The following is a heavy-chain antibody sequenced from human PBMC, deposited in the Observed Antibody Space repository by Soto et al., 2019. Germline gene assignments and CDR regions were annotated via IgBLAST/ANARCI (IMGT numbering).Heavy chain of an antibody. CDR1: GFPFSIYA. Sequence: GGSLRLSCSASGFPFSIYAMHWVRQAPGKGLEYVSSISSNGGSTYYADSVKGRFTISRDNSKNTLYLQMSSLRAEDTAVYYCVKALIVVVPAAMVGRGAFDIWGQGTRVTVSS. CDR3: VKALIVVVPAAMVGRGAFDI. V-gene: IGHV3-64D*06. CDR2: ISSNGGST. J-gene: IGHJ3*02. D-gene: IGHD2-2*01.